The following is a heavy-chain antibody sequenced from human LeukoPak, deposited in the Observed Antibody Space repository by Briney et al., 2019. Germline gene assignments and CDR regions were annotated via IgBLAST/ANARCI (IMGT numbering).Heavy chain of an antibody. CDR2: ISGSGDRT. CDR1: GFTFSSYA. Sequence: GGSLRLSCAASGFTFSSYAMSWVRQAPGKGLEWVSAISGSGDRTYSADSVKGRFTISRDNSKNTLYLQMNSLRAEDTAVYYCAHDYGEHQFDYWGQGTLVTVSS. J-gene: IGHJ4*02. V-gene: IGHV3-23*01. CDR3: AHDYGEHQFDY. D-gene: IGHD4-17*01.